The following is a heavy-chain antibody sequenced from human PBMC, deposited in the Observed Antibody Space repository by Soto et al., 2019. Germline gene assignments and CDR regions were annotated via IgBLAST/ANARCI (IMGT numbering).Heavy chain of an antibody. CDR2: ISGSGGST. V-gene: IGHV3-23*01. CDR1: GFTISTYA. D-gene: IGHD3-3*01. CDR3: TKDVQSRITSFGVILTPFDY. J-gene: IGHJ4*02. Sequence: EVQLLESGGGLVQPGGSLRLSCEASGFTISTYAMSWVRQAPGKGMEWVSAISGSGGSTYYADSVKGRFTISRDNSKNTLYLQMNSLRAEDTAVYYCTKDVQSRITSFGVILTPFDYWGQGTLVTVSS.